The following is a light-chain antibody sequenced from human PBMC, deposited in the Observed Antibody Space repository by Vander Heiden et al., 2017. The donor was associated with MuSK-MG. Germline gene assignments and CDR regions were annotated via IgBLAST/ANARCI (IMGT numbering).Light chain of an antibody. J-gene: IGLJ2*01. CDR3: VLYVGSGISV. CDR2: STN. CDR1: SGSVSTSSY. Sequence: QTVVTQEPSFSVSPGGTVTLTSGLSSGSVSTSSYPSWYQQTPGQAPRTLIYSTNIRSSGVPDRFSGSILGNKAALTITGAQADDEADYYCVLYVGSGISVFGGGTKLTVL. V-gene: IGLV8-61*01.